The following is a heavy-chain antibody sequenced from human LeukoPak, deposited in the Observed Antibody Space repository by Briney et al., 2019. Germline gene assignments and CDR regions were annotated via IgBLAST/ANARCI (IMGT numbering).Heavy chain of an antibody. V-gene: IGHV3-7*01. CDR1: GFIFSTYW. CDR3: ASWRTEAGMDY. J-gene: IGHJ4*02. CDR2: LHPDGSET. D-gene: IGHD3-3*01. Sequence: PGGSLRLSCEASGFIFSTYWMGWVRQVPGRVLGWVANLHPDGSETSYVASVKGRFTISRDNAKKTMSIQMNSLRSEETAVYICASWRTEAGMDYWGQGTLVTVSS.